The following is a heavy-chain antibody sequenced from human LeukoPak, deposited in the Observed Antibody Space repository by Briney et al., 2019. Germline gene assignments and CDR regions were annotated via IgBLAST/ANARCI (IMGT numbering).Heavy chain of an antibody. CDR3: ARDYTGYFP. CDR2: IRTDGSEK. D-gene: IGHD3-9*01. Sequence: GGSLRLSCEASGFTFSSYWMSWVRQAPGKGLEWVANIRTDGSEKYYVDSVKGRFTISRDNAKNSLYLQMNSLRAEDTAVYYCARDYTGYFPWGQGTLVIVSS. J-gene: IGHJ5*02. V-gene: IGHV3-7*03. CDR1: GFTFSSYW.